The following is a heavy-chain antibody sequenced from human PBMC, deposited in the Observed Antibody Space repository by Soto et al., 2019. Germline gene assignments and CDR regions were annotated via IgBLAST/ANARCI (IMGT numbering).Heavy chain of an antibody. CDR2: IYHSGST. J-gene: IGHJ5*02. Sequence: PSETLSLTCTGSGGSISSGDYYWSWIRQPPGKGLEWIGEIYHSGSTNYNPSLKSRVTISVDKSKNQFSLKLSSVTAADTAVYYCARKGKQWLVKRGWFDPWGQGTLVTVSS. D-gene: IGHD6-19*01. CDR3: ARKGKQWLVKRGWFDP. V-gene: IGHV4-30-4*01. CDR1: GGSISSGDYY.